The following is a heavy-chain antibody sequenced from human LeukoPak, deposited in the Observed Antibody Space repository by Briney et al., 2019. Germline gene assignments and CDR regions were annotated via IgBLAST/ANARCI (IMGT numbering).Heavy chain of an antibody. Sequence: GGSLRLSCAASGFTFSTYGMNWVRQAPGKGLEWVAVISHDGSNKDYADSVKGRFTIARDSTKNTLYLQMNSLRAEDTAVYYCAKDLESYYDSSDYAFDIWGQGTMVTVSS. D-gene: IGHD3-22*01. CDR1: GFTFSTYG. J-gene: IGHJ3*02. CDR2: ISHDGSNK. CDR3: AKDLESYYDSSDYAFDI. V-gene: IGHV3-30*18.